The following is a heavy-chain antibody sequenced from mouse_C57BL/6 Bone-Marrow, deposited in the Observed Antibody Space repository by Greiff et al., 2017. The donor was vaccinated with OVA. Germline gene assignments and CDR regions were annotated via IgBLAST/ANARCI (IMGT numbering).Heavy chain of an antibody. D-gene: IGHD1-1*01. V-gene: IGHV5-9-1*02. CDR2: ISSGGDYT. J-gene: IGHJ4*01. CDR1: GFTFTSYS. CDR3: TREIYCYGSSDAMDY. Sequence: EVMLVESGAGLVKPGASLKLSCAASGFTFTSYSMSWVRQTPEQRLEWVAYISSGGDYTYYADTVKGRFTISRDNTRNTLYLQMSSLKSEDTAMYYCTREIYCYGSSDAMDYWGQGTSVTVSS.